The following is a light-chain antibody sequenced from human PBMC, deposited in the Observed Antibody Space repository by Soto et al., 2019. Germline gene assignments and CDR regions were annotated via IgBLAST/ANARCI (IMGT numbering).Light chain of an antibody. Sequence: DIQLTQSPSTLSASVGDSVTITCRASQSISSWLAWYQQKPGKAPTFLIYKTSNLESGLPSRFSSSDSGTDFNLTVKSLQPDDFAQSYWEYYNNYCWTFGQGTEVEIK. CDR3: EYYNNYCWT. CDR2: KTS. J-gene: IGKJ1*01. V-gene: IGKV1-5*03. CDR1: QSISSW.